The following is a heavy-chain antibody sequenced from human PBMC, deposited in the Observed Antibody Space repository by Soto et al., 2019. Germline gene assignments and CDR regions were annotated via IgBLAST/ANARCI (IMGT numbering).Heavy chain of an antibody. V-gene: IGHV3-21*01. CDR2: ISSSSSYI. CDR3: ARDLAVAGPNWFDP. CDR1: GFTFSSYA. D-gene: IGHD6-19*01. J-gene: IGHJ5*02. Sequence: GGSLRLSCAASGFTFSSYAMNWVRQAPGKGLEWVSSISSSSSYIYYADSVKGRFTISRDNAKNSVYLQMNSLRAEDTAVYYCARDLAVAGPNWFDPWGQGILVTVSS.